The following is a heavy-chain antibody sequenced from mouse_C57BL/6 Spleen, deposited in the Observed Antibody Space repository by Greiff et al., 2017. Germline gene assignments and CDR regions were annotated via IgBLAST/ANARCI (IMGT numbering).Heavy chain of an antibody. J-gene: IGHJ1*03. Sequence: QVQLKQSGAELVRPGASVKMSCKASGYTFTSYNMHWVKQTPRQGLEWIGAIYPGNGDTSYNQKFKGKATLTVDKSSSTAYMQLSSLTSEDSAVYFCARCYYGSSDWYFDVWGTGTTVTVSS. D-gene: IGHD1-1*01. CDR3: ARCYYGSSDWYFDV. CDR2: IYPGNGDT. V-gene: IGHV1-12*01. CDR1: GYTFTSYN.